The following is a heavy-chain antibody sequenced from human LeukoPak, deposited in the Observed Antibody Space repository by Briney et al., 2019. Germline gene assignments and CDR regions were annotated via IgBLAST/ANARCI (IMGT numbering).Heavy chain of an antibody. CDR2: ISYDGSNK. J-gene: IGHJ4*02. CDR1: GFTFSSYA. V-gene: IGHV3-30*04. D-gene: IGHD6-19*01. CDR3: AREGIAVAIFDY. Sequence: GGSLRLSCAASGFTFSSYAMHWVRQAPGKGLEGVAVISYDGSNKYYADSVKGRFTISRDNSKNTLYLQMNSLRAEDTAVYYCAREGIAVAIFDYWGQGTLVTVSS.